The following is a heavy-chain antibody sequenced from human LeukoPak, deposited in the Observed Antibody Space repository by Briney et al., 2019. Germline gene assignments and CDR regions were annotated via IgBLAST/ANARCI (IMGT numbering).Heavy chain of an antibody. J-gene: IGHJ6*03. V-gene: IGHV4-61*02. Sequence: SQTLSLTCTVSGGSISSGSYYWSWIRQPAGKGLEWIGRIYTSGSTNYNPSLESRVTLSIDTSKNQFSLKLSSVTAADTAVYYCAGGSTSAYYYYMDVWGKGTTVTVSS. CDR3: AGGSTSAYYYYMDV. CDR2: IYTSGST. D-gene: IGHD2-2*01. CDR1: GGSISSGSYY.